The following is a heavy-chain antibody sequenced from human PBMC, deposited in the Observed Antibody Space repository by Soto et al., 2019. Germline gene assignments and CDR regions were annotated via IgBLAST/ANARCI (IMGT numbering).Heavy chain of an antibody. D-gene: IGHD3-9*01. CDR1: GGSFSGYY. V-gene: IGHV4-34*01. Sequence: QVQLQQWGAGLLKPSETLSLTCAVYGGSFSGYYWSWIRQPPGKGLEWIGEINHSGSTNYNPSLKSRVTISVDTSKNQFSLKLSSVTASDTAVYYCARWADILTDLGSDYYGMDVWGQGTTVTVSS. J-gene: IGHJ6*02. CDR2: INHSGST. CDR3: ARWADILTDLGSDYYGMDV.